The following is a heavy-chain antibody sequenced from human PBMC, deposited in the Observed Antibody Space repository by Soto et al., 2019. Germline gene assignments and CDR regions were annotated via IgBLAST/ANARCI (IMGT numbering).Heavy chain of an antibody. J-gene: IGHJ4*02. Sequence: QVQLQQWGAGLLKPSETLSLTCAMFGGSFSDFYWTWIRQPPGKGLEWIGEISHGGTTKDNPSLLSRVTISVEPSKTQFSLTLTSGTDSDTALYYCARGHTRRTSLGRGSFIMGTHLDSWGQGTLVTVSS. CDR2: ISHGGTT. CDR3: ARGHTRRTSLGRGSFIMGTHLDS. D-gene: IGHD3-10*01. V-gene: IGHV4-34*02. CDR1: GGSFSDFY.